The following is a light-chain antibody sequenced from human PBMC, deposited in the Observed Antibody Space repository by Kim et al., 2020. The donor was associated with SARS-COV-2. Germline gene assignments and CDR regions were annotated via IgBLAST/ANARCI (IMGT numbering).Light chain of an antibody. CDR2: DAS. Sequence: ETVLTQSPATLSLSPGERATLSCRASQSVSSYLAWYQQKPGQAPRLLTYDASNRATGISARFSGSGSGTDFTLTISSLEPEDFAVYYCQQRSNWPPMYTFAQGTKLEI. CDR3: QQRSNWPPMYT. V-gene: IGKV3-11*01. CDR1: QSVSSY. J-gene: IGKJ2*01.